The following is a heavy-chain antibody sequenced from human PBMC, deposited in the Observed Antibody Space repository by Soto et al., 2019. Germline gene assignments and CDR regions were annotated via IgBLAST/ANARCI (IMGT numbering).Heavy chain of an antibody. CDR3: ARRNYPVIVTGGWFDP. CDR2: ISAYNGNT. D-gene: IGHD2-8*02. CDR1: GYTFTTYG. V-gene: IGHV1-18*04. J-gene: IGHJ5*02. Sequence: ASEKVSCKASGYTFTTYGINWVRQAPGQGLEWMGWISAYNGNTNYAQKLQGRVTMTTDTSTSTAYMELSSLRSDDTAVYYRARRNYPVIVTGGWFDPWGQGTLVTVSS.